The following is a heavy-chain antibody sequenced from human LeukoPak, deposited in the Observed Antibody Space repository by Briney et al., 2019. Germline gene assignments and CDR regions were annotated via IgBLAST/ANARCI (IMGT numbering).Heavy chain of an antibody. CDR3: ARDDFSGSYCD. V-gene: IGHV3-7*01. CDR2: IKGDGSEK. J-gene: IGHJ4*02. D-gene: IGHD1-26*01. Sequence: GGSLRLSCAASGFTFSSYAMSWVRQAPGKGLEWVANIKGDGSEKYYVDSVKGRFTISRDNTKNSLYLQMNSLRADDTATYYCARDDFSGSYCDWGQGTLVTVSS. CDR1: GFTFSSYA.